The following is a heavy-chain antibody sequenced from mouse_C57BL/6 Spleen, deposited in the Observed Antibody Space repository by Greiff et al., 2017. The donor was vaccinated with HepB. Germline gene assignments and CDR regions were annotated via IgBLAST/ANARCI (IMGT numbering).Heavy chain of an antibody. Sequence: QVQLKQSGPELVKPGASVKISCKASGYAFSSSWMNWVKQRPGTGLEWIGRIYPGDGDTNYNGTFKGKATLTADKSSSTAYMQLSSLTSEDSAVDVCAREVGFDYWGQGTTLTVSS. CDR2: IYPGDGDT. CDR3: AREVGFDY. CDR1: GYAFSSSW. V-gene: IGHV1-82*01. J-gene: IGHJ2*01. D-gene: IGHD1-1*02.